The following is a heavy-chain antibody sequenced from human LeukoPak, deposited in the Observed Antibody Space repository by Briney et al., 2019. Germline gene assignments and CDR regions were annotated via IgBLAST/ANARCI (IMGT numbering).Heavy chain of an antibody. CDR1: GYTFTGYY. J-gene: IGHJ6*02. CDR3: ARDDDIVVVPDYGMDV. Sequence: ASVKVSCKASGYTFTGYYMHWVQQAPGQGLEWMGWINPNSGGTNYAQKFQGRVTMTRDTSISTAYMELSRLRSDDTAVYYCARDDDIVVVPDYGMDVWGQGTTVTVSS. D-gene: IGHD2-2*01. CDR2: INPNSGGT. V-gene: IGHV1-2*02.